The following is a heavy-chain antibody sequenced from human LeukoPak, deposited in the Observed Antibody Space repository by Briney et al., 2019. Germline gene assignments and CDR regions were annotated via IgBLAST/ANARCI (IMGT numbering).Heavy chain of an antibody. V-gene: IGHV3-11*05. D-gene: IGHD3-16*01. Sequence: PGGSLRLSCAASGFSFIDYYMSWVRQAPGKGLEWISYITTSSSTNYADSVKGRFTISRDNAKNSVVLQMNSLRAEDTAVYYCTRDRRGSYYAFESWGQGTLVSVSS. J-gene: IGHJ4*01. CDR3: TRDRRGSYYAFES. CDR1: GFSFIDYY. CDR2: ITTSSST.